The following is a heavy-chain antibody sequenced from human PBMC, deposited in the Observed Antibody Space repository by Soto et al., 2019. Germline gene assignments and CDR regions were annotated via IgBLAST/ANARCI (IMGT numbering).Heavy chain of an antibody. V-gene: IGHV3-30-3*01. CDR3: ARDSVAVADTYYFDY. CDR2: ISYDGSNK. J-gene: IGHJ4*02. D-gene: IGHD6-19*01. CDR1: GFTFSSYA. Sequence: PGGSLRLSCAASGFTFSSYAMHWVRQAPGKGLEWVAVISYDGSNKYYADSVKGRFTISRDNSKNTLYLQMNSLRAEDTAVYYCARDSVAVADTYYFDYWGQG.